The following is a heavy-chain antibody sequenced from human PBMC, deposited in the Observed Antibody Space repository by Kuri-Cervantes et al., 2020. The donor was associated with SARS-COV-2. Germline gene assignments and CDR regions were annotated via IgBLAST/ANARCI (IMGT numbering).Heavy chain of an antibody. D-gene: IGHD3-3*01. CDR2: INSDGSST. J-gene: IGHJ3*02. V-gene: IGHV3-74*01. CDR1: GFIFSSYA. Sequence: GGSLRLSCAASGFIFSSYAMHWVRQAPGKGLVWVSRINSDGSSTSYADSVKGRFTISRDNAKNTLYLQMNSLRAEDTAVYYCARGFLTWWGLGAFDIWGQGTMVTVS. CDR3: ARGFLTWWGLGAFDI.